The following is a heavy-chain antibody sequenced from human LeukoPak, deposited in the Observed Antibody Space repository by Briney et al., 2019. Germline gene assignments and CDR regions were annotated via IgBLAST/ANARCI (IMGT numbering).Heavy chain of an antibody. V-gene: IGHV3-7*03. Sequence: PGGSLRLSCAASGFTFSSYAMNWVRQAPGKGLEWVANIKQDGSKTHYVDSVKGRFTISRDNAKNSLFLQMNSLRADDTAVYYCSKGGGYVRMDVWGQGTTVTVSS. CDR2: IKQDGSKT. J-gene: IGHJ6*02. CDR3: SKGGGYVRMDV. CDR1: GFTFSSYA. D-gene: IGHD5-12*01.